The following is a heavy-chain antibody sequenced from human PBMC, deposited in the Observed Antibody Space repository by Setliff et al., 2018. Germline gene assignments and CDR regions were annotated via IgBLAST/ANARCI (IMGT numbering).Heavy chain of an antibody. CDR3: ARDPRGYSGFDRFRGAFNI. J-gene: IGHJ3*02. CDR2: ISANNGHT. Sequence: ASVKVSCKAFGGTFSNSAINWVRQAPGQGLEWMGWISANNGHTKYVQKFQGRVTMTTDTSTATAYMELRGLRSDDTAVYYCARDPRGYSGFDRFRGAFNIWGQGTMVTVSS. CDR1: GGTFSNSA. V-gene: IGHV1-18*01. D-gene: IGHD5-12*01.